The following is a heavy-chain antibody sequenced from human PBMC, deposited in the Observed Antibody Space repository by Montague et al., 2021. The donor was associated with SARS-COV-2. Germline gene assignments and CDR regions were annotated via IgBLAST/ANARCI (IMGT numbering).Heavy chain of an antibody. V-gene: IGHV4-34*01. D-gene: IGHD2-15*01. CDR3: VVVPLGPRGRGFDY. CDR2: INHSGST. CDR1: GGSFSGYY. Sequence: SETLSLTCAVYGGSFSGYYWNWIRQPPGKGLEWIGEINHSGSTNHNPFLKSRVTISVDTSKNQFSLKLSSVTAADTAVYYCVVVPLGPRGRGFDYWGQGTLVTVSS. J-gene: IGHJ4*02.